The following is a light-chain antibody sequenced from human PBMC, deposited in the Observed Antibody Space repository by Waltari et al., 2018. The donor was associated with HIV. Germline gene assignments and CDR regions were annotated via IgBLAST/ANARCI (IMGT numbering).Light chain of an antibody. Sequence: EIVLTQSPGTLSLSRGERATLSCRASQNVNSNYLSWYQHRPGQAPRLLLYGASSRATGIPDRFSGGGSGTDFTLTISRLEPEDFAVYYCQSYGRSPITFAEGHDWILN. CDR1: QNVNSNY. J-gene: IGKJ5*01. CDR3: QSYGRSPIT. CDR2: GAS. V-gene: IGKV3-20*01.